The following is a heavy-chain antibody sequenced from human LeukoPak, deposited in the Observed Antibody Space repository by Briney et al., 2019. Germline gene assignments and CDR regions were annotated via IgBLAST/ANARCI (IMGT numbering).Heavy chain of an antibody. CDR3: ARPYCSSTSGYTGWFDP. CDR2: ISSGGSII. J-gene: IGHJ5*02. V-gene: IGHV3-48*03. D-gene: IGHD2-2*02. CDR1: GFTFSSYE. Sequence: GGSLRLSCAASGFTFSSYEKNWVRQAPGKGLEWVSYISSGGSIIYYADSVKGRFTISRDNAKNSLSLQMNSLRAEDTAVYYCARPYCSSTSGYTGWFDPWGQGTLVTVSS.